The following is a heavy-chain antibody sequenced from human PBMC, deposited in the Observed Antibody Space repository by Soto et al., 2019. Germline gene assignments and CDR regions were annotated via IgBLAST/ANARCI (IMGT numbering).Heavy chain of an antibody. Sequence: GGSLRLSCAASGFTFSSYGMHWVRQAPGKGLEWVAVISYDGSNKYYADSVKGRFTISRDNSKNTLYLQMNSLRAEDTAVYYCAKEWEDWNYAYYYGMDVWGQGTTVTVSS. V-gene: IGHV3-30*18. J-gene: IGHJ6*02. D-gene: IGHD1-7*01. CDR1: GFTFSSYG. CDR2: ISYDGSNK. CDR3: AKEWEDWNYAYYYGMDV.